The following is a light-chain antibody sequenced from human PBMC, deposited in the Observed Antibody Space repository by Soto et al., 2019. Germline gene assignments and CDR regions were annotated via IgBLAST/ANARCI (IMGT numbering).Light chain of an antibody. CDR1: SSNIGAGYD. J-gene: IGLJ1*01. V-gene: IGLV1-40*01. CDR2: GNS. Sequence: QSALTQPPSVSGAPGQRVTISCTGSSSNIGAGYDVHWYQQLPGTAPKLLIYGNSNRPSGVPDRFSGSKSGTSASLAITGLQAEDEADYYCQSYDSSLSGCHVFGTGTKLTVL. CDR3: QSYDSSLSGCHV.